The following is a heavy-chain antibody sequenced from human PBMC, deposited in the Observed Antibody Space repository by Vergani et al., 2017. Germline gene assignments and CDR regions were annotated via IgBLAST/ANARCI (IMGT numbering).Heavy chain of an antibody. CDR1: GGSISSGSYY. Sequence: QVQLQESGPGLVKPSQTLSLTCTVSGGSISSGSYYWSWIRQPAGKGLEWIGRIYTSGSTNYNPSLKSRVTISVDTSKNQFSLKLSSVTAADTAVYYCARDAPYCSGGSCYTSGGMDVWGQGTTVTVSS. V-gene: IGHV4-61*02. D-gene: IGHD2-15*01. CDR2: IYTSGST. J-gene: IGHJ6*02. CDR3: ARDAPYCSGGSCYTSGGMDV.